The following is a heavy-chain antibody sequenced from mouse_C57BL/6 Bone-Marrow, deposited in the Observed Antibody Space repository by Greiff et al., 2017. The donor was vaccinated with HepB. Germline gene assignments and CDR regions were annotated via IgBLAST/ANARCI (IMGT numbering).Heavy chain of an antibody. CDR2: IDPENGDT. J-gene: IGHJ2*01. V-gene: IGHV14-4*01. CDR3: TFQGVDY. Sequence: EVKVVESGAELVRPGASVKLSCTASGFNIKDDHMHWVKQRPEQGLEWIGWIDPENGDTEYASKFQGKATITADTSSNTAYLQLSSLTSEDTAVYYCTFQGVDYWGQGTTLTVSS. CDR1: GFNIKDDH.